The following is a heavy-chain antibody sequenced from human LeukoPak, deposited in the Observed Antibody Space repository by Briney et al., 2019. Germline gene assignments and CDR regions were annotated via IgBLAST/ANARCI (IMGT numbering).Heavy chain of an antibody. Sequence: SESLSLTCTVSGAYFSSSGCYWGWFRQPPGKGLEWSASIFYDGNTYYNPSLQSRVLISADTSKHHFSLYLEFVTAADTAVYFCARLGAALVWDSGSFPDSWGQGTLVTVSS. V-gene: IGHV4-39*02. CDR2: IFYDGNT. J-gene: IGHJ4*02. CDR1: GAYFSSSGCY. CDR3: ARLGAALVWDSGSFPDS. D-gene: IGHD3-10*01.